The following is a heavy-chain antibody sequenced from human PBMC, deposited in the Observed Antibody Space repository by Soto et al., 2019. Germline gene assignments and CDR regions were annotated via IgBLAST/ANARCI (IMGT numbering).Heavy chain of an antibody. CDR1: GFTVSSNY. CDR3: ATWCIAAAGTLVVY. D-gene: IGHD6-13*01. Sequence: EVQLVESGGGLVQPGGSLRLSCAASGFTVSSNYMSWVRQAPGKGLEWVSVIYSGGRTYYADSVKGRFTISRDNSKNTLYLQMNSLRAEDTAVYYCATWCIAAAGTLVVYWGQGTLVTVSS. V-gene: IGHV3-66*01. J-gene: IGHJ4*02. CDR2: IYSGGRT.